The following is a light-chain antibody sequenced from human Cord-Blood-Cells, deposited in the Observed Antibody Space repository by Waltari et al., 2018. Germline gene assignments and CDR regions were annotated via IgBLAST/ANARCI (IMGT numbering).Light chain of an antibody. CDR2: ESN. V-gene: IGLV1-51*02. CDR1: SSNIGTNY. J-gene: IGLJ3*02. Sequence: QSVLTQPLSVSAAPGQKVTISCSGSSSNIGTNYVSWYQQLPGTAPKLLIDESNKRPSGIPDRCSGSKSGTSATLGITGLQTGDEADYYCGTWDSSLSAWVFGGGTKLTVL. CDR3: GTWDSSLSAWV.